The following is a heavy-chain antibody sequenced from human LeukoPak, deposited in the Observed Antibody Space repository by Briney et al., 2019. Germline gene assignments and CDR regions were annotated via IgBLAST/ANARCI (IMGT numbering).Heavy chain of an antibody. Sequence: GRSLRLSCTAAGFTFSSYAMSWVRQAPGKGLEWVAATIGSGGRTYYGDSVKGRFTISRDNSKNTLYLQMNGLRAEDTAVYYCATNCSYGTGFDNWRQGTLVTVSS. CDR1: GFTFSSYA. D-gene: IGHD7-27*01. J-gene: IGHJ4*02. CDR2: TIGSGGRT. CDR3: ATNCSYGTGFDN. V-gene: IGHV3-23*01.